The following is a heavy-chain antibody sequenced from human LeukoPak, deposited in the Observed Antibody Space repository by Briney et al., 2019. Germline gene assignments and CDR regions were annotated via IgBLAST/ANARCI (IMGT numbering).Heavy chain of an antibody. V-gene: IGHV4-30-4*01. CDR2: IYYSGST. CDR1: GGSISSGDYY. D-gene: IGHD7-27*01. CDR3: ARIIPAGEAFDI. J-gene: IGHJ3*02. Sequence: SETLSLTCTVSGGSISSGDYYWSWIRQPPGKGLEWIGYIYYSGSTYYNPSLKSRVTISVDTSKNQFSLKLNSVTAADTAVYYCARIIPAGEAFDIWGQGAMVTVSS.